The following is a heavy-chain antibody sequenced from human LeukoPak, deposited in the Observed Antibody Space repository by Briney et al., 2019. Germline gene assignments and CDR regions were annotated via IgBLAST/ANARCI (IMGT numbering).Heavy chain of an antibody. CDR2: IIPIFGTA. CDR3: ARDGYSSGWLESADY. D-gene: IGHD6-19*01. J-gene: IGHJ4*02. V-gene: IGHV1-69*05. Sequence: GASVKVSCKASGYTFTSYGISWVRQAPGQGLEWMGRIIPIFGTANYAQKFQGRVTITTDESTSTAYMELSSLRSEDTAVYYCARDGYSSGWLESADYWGQGTLVTVSS. CDR1: GYTFTSYG.